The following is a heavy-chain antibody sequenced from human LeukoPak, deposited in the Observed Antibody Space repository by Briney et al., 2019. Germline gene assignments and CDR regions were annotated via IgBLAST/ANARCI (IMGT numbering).Heavy chain of an antibody. Sequence: GGSLRLSCAASGFTFSSYSMNWVRQAPGKGLEWVSSISSSSSYIYYADSVKGRFTISRDNAKNSLYLQMNSLRAEDTAVYYCARRAGCSSTSCQGDAFDIWGQGTMVTVSS. D-gene: IGHD2-2*01. CDR3: ARRAGCSSTSCQGDAFDI. CDR1: GFTFSSYS. J-gene: IGHJ3*02. CDR2: ISSSSSYI. V-gene: IGHV3-21*01.